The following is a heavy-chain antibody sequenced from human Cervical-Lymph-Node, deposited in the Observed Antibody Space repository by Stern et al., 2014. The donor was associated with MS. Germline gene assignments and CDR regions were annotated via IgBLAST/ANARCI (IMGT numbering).Heavy chain of an antibody. Sequence: QLVQSGGGVVQPGRSLRLSCAASGFTFSSYGMHWVRQTPGKGLEWVAVIWYDGSNKYYADSVKGRFIISRDNSENTLYLQMNSLRAEDTAVYYCARGDSSSPLEYWGQGTLVTVSS. V-gene: IGHV3-33*01. CDR2: IWYDGSNK. J-gene: IGHJ4*02. CDR1: GFTFSSYG. D-gene: IGHD6-6*01. CDR3: ARGDSSSPLEY.